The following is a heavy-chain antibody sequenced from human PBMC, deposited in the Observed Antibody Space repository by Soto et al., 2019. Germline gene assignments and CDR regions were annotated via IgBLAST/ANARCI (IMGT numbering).Heavy chain of an antibody. D-gene: IGHD3-10*01. CDR3: ARDLGGD. CDR1: SGSISSSNW. J-gene: IGHJ4*02. V-gene: IGHV4-4*02. Sequence: QVQLQESGPGLVKPSGTLSLTCAVSSGSISSSNWWSWVRQPPGKGREWIGEIYHSGSTNYTPSLTSRVTISVDKSKNQFSLKLRSVTAADTAVYYCARDLGGDWGQGTLVTVSS. CDR2: IYHSGST.